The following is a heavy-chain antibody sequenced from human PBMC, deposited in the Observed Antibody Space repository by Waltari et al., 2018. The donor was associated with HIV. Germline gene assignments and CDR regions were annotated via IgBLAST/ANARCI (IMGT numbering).Heavy chain of an antibody. CDR3: ARDRARTTDYYYYGMDV. J-gene: IGHJ6*02. V-gene: IGHV1-2*02. CDR1: GYTFTGYY. Sequence: QVQLVQSGAEVKKPGASVKVSCKASGYTFTGYYMHWVRQAPGQGLEWMGWINPTRGGTNYAQKFQGRVTMTRDTSISTAYMELSRLRSDDTAVYYCARDRARTTDYYYYGMDVWGQGTTVTVSS. D-gene: IGHD1-7*01. CDR2: INPTRGGT.